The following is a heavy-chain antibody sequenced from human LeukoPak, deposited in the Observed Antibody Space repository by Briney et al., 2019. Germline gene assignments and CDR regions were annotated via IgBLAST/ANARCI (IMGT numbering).Heavy chain of an antibody. CDR1: GFTFSSYS. CDR2: ISSSSSYI. CDR3: ARDGIEYSSSSYFDY. V-gene: IGHV3-21*01. D-gene: IGHD6-6*01. Sequence: NPGGSLRLSCAASGFTFSSYSMNWVRQAPGKGLEWVSSISSSSSYIYYADSVKGRFTISRDNAKNSLYLQMNSLRAKDTAVYYCARDGIEYSSSSYFDYWGQGTLVTVSS. J-gene: IGHJ4*02.